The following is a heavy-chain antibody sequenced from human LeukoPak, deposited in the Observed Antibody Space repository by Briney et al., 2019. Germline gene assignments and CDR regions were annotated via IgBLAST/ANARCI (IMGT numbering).Heavy chain of an antibody. Sequence: GGSLRLSCAASGFTFSSFWMSWVRQAPGKGLEWVANIKQDGGEKYYVDSVKGRFTISRDNAKNSLYLQMNRLRAEDTAVYYCARDGPYYYGSGLSHDAFDTWGQGTMVTVSS. CDR2: IKQDGGEK. CDR3: ARDGPYYYGSGLSHDAFDT. D-gene: IGHD3-10*01. CDR1: GFTFSSFW. V-gene: IGHV3-7*01. J-gene: IGHJ3*02.